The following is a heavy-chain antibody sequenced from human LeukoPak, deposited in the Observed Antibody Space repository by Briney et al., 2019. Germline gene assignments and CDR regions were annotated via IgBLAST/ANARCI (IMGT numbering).Heavy chain of an antibody. CDR1: GFTFSSYA. D-gene: IGHD2-2*02. CDR3: AKGPRPNFVVVPAAILRWFDP. V-gene: IGHV3-23*01. Sequence: GGSLRLSCAASGFTFSSYAMSWVRQAPGKGLEWVSAISGSGGSTYYADSVKGRFTISRDNSKNTLYLQMNSPRAEDTAVYYCAKGPRPNFVVVPAAILRWFDPWGQGTLVTVSS. J-gene: IGHJ5*02. CDR2: ISGSGGST.